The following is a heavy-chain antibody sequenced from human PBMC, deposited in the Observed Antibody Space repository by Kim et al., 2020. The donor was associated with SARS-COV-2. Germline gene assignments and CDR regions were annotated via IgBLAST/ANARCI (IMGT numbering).Heavy chain of an antibody. Sequence: ASVKVSCEASGYTFSNYGIAWVRQAPGQGLEWMGWVSPYNGNRHYAQNLQGRVTMTTDTSTGTAYVELRSLTSDDTAGYYCARDSEYDYVWGSYRYSGSDYWGQGTLVTVSS. V-gene: IGHV1-18*01. CDR1: GYTFSNYG. CDR3: ARDSEYDYVWGSYRYSGSDY. J-gene: IGHJ4*02. D-gene: IGHD3-16*02. CDR2: VSPYNGNR.